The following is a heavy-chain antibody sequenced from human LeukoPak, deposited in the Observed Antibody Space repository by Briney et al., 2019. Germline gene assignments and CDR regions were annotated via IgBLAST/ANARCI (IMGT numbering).Heavy chain of an antibody. CDR1: GYTFTGYY. J-gene: IGHJ4*02. Sequence: ASVKVSCKASGYTFTGYYMHWVRQAPGQGLEWMGWINPNSGGTNYAQKFQGWVTMTRDTSISTAYMELSRLRSDDTAVYYCARDKGYDILTGYYVPTPFDYWGQGTLVTVSS. CDR2: INPNSGGT. D-gene: IGHD3-9*01. V-gene: IGHV1-2*04. CDR3: ARDKGYDILTGYYVPTPFDY.